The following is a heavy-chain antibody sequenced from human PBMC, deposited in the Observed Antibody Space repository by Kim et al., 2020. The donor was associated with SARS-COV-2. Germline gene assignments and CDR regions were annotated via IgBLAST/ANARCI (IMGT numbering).Heavy chain of an antibody. D-gene: IGHD2-15*01. V-gene: IGHV4-34*01. CDR3: ARGRRDLVVAVNPYFYYY. J-gene: IGHJ6*03. CDR2: INHTGGT. Sequence: SETLSLTCAVYGGSFTNNYWNWIRQTPGRGLELIGEINHTGGTSYNPSFQSRVTISVDASKSQFSLKMRSMAAADAAVYYCARGRRDLVVAVNPYFYYY. CDR1: GGSFTNNY.